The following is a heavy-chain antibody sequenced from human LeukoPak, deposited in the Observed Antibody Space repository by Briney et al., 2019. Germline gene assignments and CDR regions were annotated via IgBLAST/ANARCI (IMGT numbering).Heavy chain of an antibody. D-gene: IGHD3-10*01. Sequence: GGSLRLSCAASGFTFSSYEMNWVRQAPGKGLEWVSKISSSGNTIYYADSVKGRFTISRDNAMNSLYLQMNSLRAEDTAVYLCARYYYGSWSSSYFDYWGQGTLVTVSS. CDR3: ARYYYGSWSSSYFDY. V-gene: IGHV3-48*03. CDR2: ISSSGNTI. CDR1: GFTFSSYE. J-gene: IGHJ4*02.